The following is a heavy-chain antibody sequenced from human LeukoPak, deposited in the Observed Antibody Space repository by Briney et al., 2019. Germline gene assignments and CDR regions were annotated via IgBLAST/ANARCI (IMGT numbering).Heavy chain of an antibody. CDR3: ARQTGSGLFILP. V-gene: IGHV4-39*01. J-gene: IGHJ4*02. D-gene: IGHD3/OR15-3a*01. CDR1: GGSISTTNYY. Sequence: SETLSLTCTVSGGSISTTNYYWGWIRQSPGKGLEWFGCVYYSGSTYYNASLKSQVSISIDTSKNQFSLRLTSVTAADTAVYYCARQTGSGLFILPGGQGTLVTVSS. CDR2: VYYSGST.